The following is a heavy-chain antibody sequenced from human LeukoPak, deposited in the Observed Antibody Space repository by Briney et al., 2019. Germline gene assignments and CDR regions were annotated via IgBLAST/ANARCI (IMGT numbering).Heavy chain of an antibody. D-gene: IGHD2-2*01. V-gene: IGHV1-24*01. Sequence: ASVKVSCKVSGYTLTELSMHWVRQSPGKGLEWMGGFDPEDGETIYAQKFQGRVTMTEDTSTDTAYMELSSLRSEDTAVYYYATRRYCSSTSCSPEDYWGQGTLVTVSS. J-gene: IGHJ4*02. CDR2: FDPEDGET. CDR3: ATRRYCSSTSCSPEDY. CDR1: GYTLTELS.